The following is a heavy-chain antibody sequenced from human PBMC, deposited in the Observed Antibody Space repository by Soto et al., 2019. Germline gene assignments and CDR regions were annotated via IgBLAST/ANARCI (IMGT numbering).Heavy chain of an antibody. Sequence: GGSLRLSCAASGFTFSGSAMHWVRQASGKGLEWVGRIRSKANSYATAYAASVKGRFTISRDDSKNTAYLQMNSLKTEDTAVYYCTSTFGYYDFWSGWGQGTLVTVSS. V-gene: IGHV3-73*01. D-gene: IGHD3-3*01. CDR2: IRSKANSYAT. CDR1: GFTFSGSA. J-gene: IGHJ4*02. CDR3: TSTFGYYDFWSG.